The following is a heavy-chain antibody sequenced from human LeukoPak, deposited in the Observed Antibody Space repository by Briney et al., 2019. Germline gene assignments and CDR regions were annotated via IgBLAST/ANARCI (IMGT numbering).Heavy chain of an antibody. J-gene: IGHJ4*02. CDR2: TSGYNGDT. D-gene: IGHD3-22*01. CDR1: GYTFTSYG. Sequence: SVKVSCKTSGYTFTSYGVSWVRQAPGQGLEWMGWTSGYNGDTKYAQKFQGRVTLIAETSTTTAYMELTSLTSDDTAVYFCARSYYDSSGDYWGQGTLVIVSS. CDR3: ARSYYDSSGDY. V-gene: IGHV1-18*01.